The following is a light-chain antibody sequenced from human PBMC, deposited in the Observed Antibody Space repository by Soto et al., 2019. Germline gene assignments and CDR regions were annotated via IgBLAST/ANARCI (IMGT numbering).Light chain of an antibody. J-gene: IGKJ1*01. CDR2: KAS. CDR1: QSISSW. V-gene: IGKV1-5*03. CDR3: QHYNSYWT. Sequence: DIQMTQSPSTLSASVGDRVTITCRASQSISSWLAWYQQKPGKAPKLLISKASTLESGVPSRFSGSESGTEFTLTISSLQPDDFATYYCQHYNSYWTFGQGTKVDSK.